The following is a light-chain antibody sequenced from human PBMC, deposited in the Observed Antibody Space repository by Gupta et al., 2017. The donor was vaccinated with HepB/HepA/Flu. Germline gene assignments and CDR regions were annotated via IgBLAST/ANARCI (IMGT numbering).Light chain of an antibody. V-gene: IGKV3-11*01. CDR3: QQRSNWSLLT. CDR1: QSVSSD. J-gene: IGKJ4*01. Sequence: ELVLPQSQATWSLSQGEGATLSCRASQSVSSDLAWYQQKPGQAPRLLIYDASNRATGIPARFSGSGSGTDFTLTISSLEPEDFAVYYCQQRSNWSLLTFGGGTKVEIK. CDR2: DAS.